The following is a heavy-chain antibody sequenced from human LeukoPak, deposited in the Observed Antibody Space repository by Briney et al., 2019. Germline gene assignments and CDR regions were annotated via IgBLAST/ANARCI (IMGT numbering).Heavy chain of an antibody. J-gene: IGHJ6*02. V-gene: IGHV4-59*08. CDR2: IYYSGST. CDR1: GGSISSYY. CDR3: ARRVVTDYYYGMDV. Sequence: SETLSLTCTVSGGSISSYYWSWIRQPPGKGLEWIGYIYYSGSTNYNPSLKSRLTISVDTSKKQFSLKLSSVTAADTAIYYCARRVVTDYYYGMDVWGQGTTVTVSS. D-gene: IGHD2-15*01.